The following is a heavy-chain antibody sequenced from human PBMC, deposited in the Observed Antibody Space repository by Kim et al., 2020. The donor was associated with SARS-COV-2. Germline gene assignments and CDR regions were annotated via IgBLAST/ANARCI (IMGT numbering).Heavy chain of an antibody. V-gene: IGHV1-18*01. CDR2: ISAYNGNT. Sequence: ASVKVSCKASGYTFTSYGISWVRQAPGQGLEWMGWISAYNGNTNYAQKLQGRVTMTTDTSTSTAYMELRSLRSDDTAVYYCARDLRPRASSGSYPTGYYYYGMDVWGQGTTVTVSS. CDR3: ARDLRPRASSGSYPTGYYYYGMDV. D-gene: IGHD1-26*01. CDR1: GYTFTSYG. J-gene: IGHJ6*02.